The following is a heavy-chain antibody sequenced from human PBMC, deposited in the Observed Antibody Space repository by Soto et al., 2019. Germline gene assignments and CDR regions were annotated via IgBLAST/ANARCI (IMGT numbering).Heavy chain of an antibody. V-gene: IGHV3-23*01. Sequence: EVQLLESGGGLVQPGGSLRLSCAASGFSCSTHAMSWVRQAPGKGLEWVSLISGTATGTRYADSVKGRFTMSRDNSKNSLDLQMNSLRAEDTAVYYCAMGDQFGWGAHFDFWGQGTLVTVSS. CDR3: AMGDQFGWGAHFDF. CDR2: ISGTATGT. J-gene: IGHJ4*02. D-gene: IGHD3-10*01. CDR1: GFSCSTHA.